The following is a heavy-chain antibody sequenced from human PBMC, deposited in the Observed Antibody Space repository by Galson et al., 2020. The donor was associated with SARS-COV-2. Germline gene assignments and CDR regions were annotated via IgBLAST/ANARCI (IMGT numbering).Heavy chain of an antibody. J-gene: IGHJ3*02. D-gene: IGHD3-3*01. V-gene: IGHV4-59*01. Sequence: ETSETLSLTCTVSGGSISSYYWSWIRQPPGKGLEWIGYIYYSGSTNYNPSLKSRVTISVDTSKNQFSLKLSSVTAADTAVYYCARAGLEWLRNAFDIWGQGTMVTVSS. CDR3: ARAGLEWLRNAFDI. CDR2: IYYSGST. CDR1: GGSISSYY.